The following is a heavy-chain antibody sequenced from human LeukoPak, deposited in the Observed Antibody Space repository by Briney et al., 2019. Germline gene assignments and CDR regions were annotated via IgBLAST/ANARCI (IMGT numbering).Heavy chain of an antibody. D-gene: IGHD6-6*01. CDR2: IYYSGST. J-gene: IGHJ3*02. CDR3: AEDSLPGSSGNAFDI. V-gene: IGHV4-59*01. Sequence: SETLSLTCTVSGGSLSSYYWSWIRQPPGKGLERIGYIYYSGSTNYNPSLKSRVTISVDTSKNQFSLKLSSVTAADTAVYYCAEDSLPGSSGNAFDIWDQGTMVTVSS. CDR1: GGSLSSYY.